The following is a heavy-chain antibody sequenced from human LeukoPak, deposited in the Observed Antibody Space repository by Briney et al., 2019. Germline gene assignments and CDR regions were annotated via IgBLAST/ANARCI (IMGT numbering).Heavy chain of an antibody. CDR2: ISGSGDNT. J-gene: IGHJ6*02. Sequence: GGSLRLSCAASGFTFSSYAMSWVRQAPGKGLEWVSGISGSGDNTYYADSVKGRFTISRDNSKNTLYVQVNSLGTEDTAAYYCARAPGDGGFVVVRGYYYYYGMDVWGQGTTVTVSS. CDR3: ARAPGDGGFVVVRGYYYYYGMDV. V-gene: IGHV3-23*01. D-gene: IGHD2-2*01. CDR1: GFTFSSYA.